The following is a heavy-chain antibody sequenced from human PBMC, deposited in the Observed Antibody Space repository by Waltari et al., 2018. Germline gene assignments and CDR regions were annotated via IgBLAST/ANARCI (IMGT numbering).Heavy chain of an antibody. V-gene: IGHV3-30*18. CDR1: YG. Sequence: YGMHGVRQAPGEGLKWVAAILDDEYKTYYADSVRGRFTISRYNSKNTLDLQMDSLRAEDTAVYYCAKDVRTFGASDYWGQGTLVTVSS. CDR3: AKDVRTFGASDY. CDR2: ILDDEYKT. D-gene: IGHD1-26*01. J-gene: IGHJ4*02.